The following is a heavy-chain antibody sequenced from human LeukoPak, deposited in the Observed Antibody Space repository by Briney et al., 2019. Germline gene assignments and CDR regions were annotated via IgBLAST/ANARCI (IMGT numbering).Heavy chain of an antibody. CDR2: INHSGST. CDR3: AREGPTVAMGAPFDY. CDR1: GGSFSGYY. Sequence: SETLSLTCAVYGGSFSGYYWSWIRQPPGKGLEWIGEINHSGSTNYNPSLKSRVTISVDTSKNQFSLKLSSVTAADTAVYYYAREGPTVAMGAPFDYWGQGTLVTVSS. D-gene: IGHD5-18*01. J-gene: IGHJ4*02. V-gene: IGHV4-34*01.